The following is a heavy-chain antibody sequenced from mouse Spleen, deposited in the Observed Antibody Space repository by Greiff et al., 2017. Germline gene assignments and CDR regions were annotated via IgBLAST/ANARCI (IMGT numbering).Heavy chain of an antibody. V-gene: IGHV1-7*01. Sequence: VQLQQSGAELAKPGASVKMSCKASGYTFTSYWMHWVKQRPGQGLEWIGYINPSTGYTEYNQKFKDKATLTADKSSSTAYMQLSSLTSEDSAVYYCTGSAWFAYWGQGTLVTVSA. CDR1: GYTFTSYW. CDR2: INPSTGYT. CDR3: TGSAWFAY. J-gene: IGHJ3*01.